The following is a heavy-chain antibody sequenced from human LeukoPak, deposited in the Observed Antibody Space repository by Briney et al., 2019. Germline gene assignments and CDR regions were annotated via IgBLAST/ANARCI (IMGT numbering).Heavy chain of an antibody. D-gene: IGHD4-4*01. CDR1: GGSISSYY. CDR2: IYTSGST. CDR3: ARLYDYSNYDWFDP. J-gene: IGHJ5*02. V-gene: IGHV4-4*07. Sequence: SETPSLTCTVSGGSISSYYWSWIRQPAGKGLEWIGRIYTSGSTNYNPSLKSRVTMSVDTSKNQFSLKLSSVTAADTAVYYCARLYDYSNYDWFDPWGQGTLVTVSS.